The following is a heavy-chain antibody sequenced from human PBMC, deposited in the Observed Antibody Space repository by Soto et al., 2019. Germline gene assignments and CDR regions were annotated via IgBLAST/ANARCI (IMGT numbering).Heavy chain of an antibody. D-gene: IGHD2-2*01. V-gene: IGHV3-53*04. CDR2: IYSGGST. J-gene: IGHJ4*02. Sequence: EVQLVESGGGLVQPGGSLRLSCAASGFTVSSNYMSWVRQAPGKGLEWVSVIYSGGSTYYADSVKGRFTISRHNSKNTLYLQMNSLRAEDTVVYYCARGDYCSSTSCYPFDYWGQGTLVTVSS. CDR3: ARGDYCSSTSCYPFDY. CDR1: GFTVSSNY.